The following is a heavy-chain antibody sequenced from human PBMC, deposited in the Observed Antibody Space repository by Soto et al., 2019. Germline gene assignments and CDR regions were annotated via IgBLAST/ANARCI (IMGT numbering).Heavy chain of an antibody. Sequence: ASVKXSCKASGYTFTSYYMHWVRQAPGQGLEWMGIINPSGGSTSYAQKFQGRVTMTRDTSTSTVYMELSSLTSEDTAVYYCARAGIIVVVVAATRYYYNYRDVWGKGTTVTVSS. CDR3: ARAGIIVVVVAATRYYYNYRDV. CDR1: GYTFTSYY. D-gene: IGHD2-15*01. J-gene: IGHJ6*03. V-gene: IGHV1-46*03. CDR2: INPSGGST.